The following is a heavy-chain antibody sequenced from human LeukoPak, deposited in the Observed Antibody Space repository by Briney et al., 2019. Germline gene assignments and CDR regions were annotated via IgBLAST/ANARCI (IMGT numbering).Heavy chain of an antibody. CDR3: ARELLGRNWNYFDY. Sequence: GGSLRLSCAASGFTFSSYSMSWVRQAPGKGLEWVANIKQDGSEKYYVDSVKGRFTISRDNAKNSLYLQMNSLRAEDTAVYYCARELLGRNWNYFDYWGQGTLVTVSS. D-gene: IGHD1-1*01. V-gene: IGHV3-7*01. J-gene: IGHJ4*02. CDR1: GFTFSSYS. CDR2: IKQDGSEK.